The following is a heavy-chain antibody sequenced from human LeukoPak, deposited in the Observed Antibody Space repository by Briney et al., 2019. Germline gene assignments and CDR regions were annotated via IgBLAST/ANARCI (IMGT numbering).Heavy chain of an antibody. CDR2: ISYDGSNK. V-gene: IGHV3-30*03. CDR1: GFTFSSYG. D-gene: IGHD3-10*01. Sequence: GGSLRLSRAASGFTFSSYGMHWVRQAPGKGLEWVAAISYDGSNKYYADSVKGRFTISRDNAKNSLYLQMNSLRAEDTAVYYCARALWFGETFPAYWGQGTLATVSS. CDR3: ARALWFGETFPAY. J-gene: IGHJ4*02.